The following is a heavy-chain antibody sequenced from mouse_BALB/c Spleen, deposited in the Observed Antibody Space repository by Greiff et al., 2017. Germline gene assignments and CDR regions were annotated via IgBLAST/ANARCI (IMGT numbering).Heavy chain of an antibody. CDR2: IYPGDGDT. D-gene: IGHD2-3*01. CDR1: GYAFSSYW. J-gene: IGHJ1*01. CDR3: AREGDGYFWYFDV. V-gene: IGHV1-80*01. Sequence: VQLQQSGAELVRPGSSVKISCKASGYAFSSYWMNWVKQRPGQGLEWIGQIYPGDGDTNYNGKFKGKATLTADKSSSTAYMQLSSLTSEDSAVYFCAREGDGYFWYFDVWGAGTTVTVSS.